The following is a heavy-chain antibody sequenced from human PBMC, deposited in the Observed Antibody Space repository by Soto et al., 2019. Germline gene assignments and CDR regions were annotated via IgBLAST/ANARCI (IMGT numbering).Heavy chain of an antibody. CDR3: ARDYGDYVEYYYYYGMDV. Sequence: QLQLQESGPGLVKPSETLSLTCTVSGGSISSSSYYWGWIRQPPGKGLEWIGSIYYSGSTYYNPSLKSRVTISVDTSKNQFSLKLSSVTAADTAVYYCARDYGDYVEYYYYYGMDVWGQGTTVTVSS. D-gene: IGHD4-17*01. J-gene: IGHJ6*02. CDR1: GGSISSSSYY. V-gene: IGHV4-39*02. CDR2: IYYSGST.